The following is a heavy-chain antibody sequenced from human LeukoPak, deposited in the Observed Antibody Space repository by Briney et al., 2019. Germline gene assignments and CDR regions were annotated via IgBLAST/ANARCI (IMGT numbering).Heavy chain of an antibody. D-gene: IGHD3-16*01. CDR2: IYYSGST. V-gene: IGHV4-59*01. Sequence: PSETLSLTCTVSGGSISSYYRSWIRQPPGKGLEWIGYIYYSGSTNYNPSLKSRVTISVDTSKNQFSLKLSSVTAADTAVYYCAREPYVWGTPYYFDYWGQGTLVTVSS. J-gene: IGHJ4*02. CDR1: GGSISSYY. CDR3: AREPYVWGTPYYFDY.